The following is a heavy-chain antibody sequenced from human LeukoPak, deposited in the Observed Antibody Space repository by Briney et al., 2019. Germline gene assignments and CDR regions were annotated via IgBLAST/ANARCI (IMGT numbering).Heavy chain of an antibody. CDR1: GYTFTGYY. CDR3: ARGFFWSGSYYNFDY. D-gene: IGHD1-26*01. CDR2: INPNSGGT. Sequence: ASVKVSCKASGYTFTGYYMHWVRQAPGQGLEWMGWINPNSGGTKYAQKFQGRVTITRDTSISTAYMELSRLRSDDTAVYYCARGFFWSGSYYNFDYWGQGTLVTVSS. J-gene: IGHJ4*02. V-gene: IGHV1-2*02.